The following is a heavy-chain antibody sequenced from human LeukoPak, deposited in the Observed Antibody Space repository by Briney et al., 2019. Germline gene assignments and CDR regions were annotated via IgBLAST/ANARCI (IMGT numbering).Heavy chain of an antibody. CDR2: IYYSGST. CDR1: GGSISSSSYY. CDR3: ARGSRGGTWFDP. V-gene: IGHV4-39*07. Sequence: SETLSLTCTVSGGSISSSSYYWGWIRQPPGKGLEWIGSIYYSGSTYYNPSLKSRVTISVDTSKNQFSLKLSSVTAADTAVYYCARGSRGGTWFDPWGQGTLVTVSS. J-gene: IGHJ5*02. D-gene: IGHD3-16*01.